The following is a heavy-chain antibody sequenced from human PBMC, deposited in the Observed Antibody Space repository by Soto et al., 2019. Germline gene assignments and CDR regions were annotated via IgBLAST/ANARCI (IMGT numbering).Heavy chain of an antibody. Sequence: EVQLLESGGGLVQPGGSLRLSCAASGFTFSSYAMSWVRQAPGKGLEWVSAISGSGGSTYYADSVKGRFTISRDNSENTLYLQMNSLRAEDTAVYYCAKAQFSGPRGRYFDYWGQGTLVTVSS. CDR3: AKAQFSGPRGRYFDY. CDR1: GFTFSSYA. V-gene: IGHV3-23*01. D-gene: IGHD6-19*01. CDR2: ISGSGGST. J-gene: IGHJ4*02.